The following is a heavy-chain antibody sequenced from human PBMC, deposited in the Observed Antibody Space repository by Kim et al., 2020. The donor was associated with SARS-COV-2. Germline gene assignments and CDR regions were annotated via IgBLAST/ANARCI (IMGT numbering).Heavy chain of an antibody. V-gene: IGHV3-74*01. CDR3: AREGVNGGRTDWFDP. D-gene: IGHD4-17*01. J-gene: IGHJ5*02. CDR2: INSDGSST. CDR1: GFTFSSYW. Sequence: GGSLRLSCAASGFTFSSYWMHWVRQAPGKGLVWVSRINSDGSSTSYADSVKGRFTISRDNAKNTLYLQINSLRAEDTAVYYCAREGVNGGRTDWFDPWGQGTLVTVSS.